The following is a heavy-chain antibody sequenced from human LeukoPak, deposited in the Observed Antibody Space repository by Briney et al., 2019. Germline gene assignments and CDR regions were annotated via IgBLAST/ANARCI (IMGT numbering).Heavy chain of an antibody. CDR1: GGSISSGSYY. CDR3: ARQGQLVRYYYYYMDV. D-gene: IGHD6-13*01. V-gene: IGHV4-61*02. J-gene: IGHJ6*03. Sequence: SQTLSLTCTVSGGSISSGSYYWSWIRQPAGKGLEWIGRIYTSGSTNYNPSLKSRVTISVDTSKNQFPLKLKSVTAADTAVYYCARQGQLVRYYYYYMDVWGKGTTVTVSS. CDR2: IYTSGST.